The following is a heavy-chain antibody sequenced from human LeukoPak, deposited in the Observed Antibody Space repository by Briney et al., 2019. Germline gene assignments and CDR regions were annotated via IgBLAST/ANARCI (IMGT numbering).Heavy chain of an antibody. CDR2: IIPIFGTA. D-gene: IGHD6-13*01. Sequence: ASVKVSCKASGGTFSSYAISWVRQAPGQGLEWMGGIIPIFGTANYAQKFQGRVTITADKSTTTAYMELSSLRSEDTAVYYCARSSIIAAAGPYYFDYWGQGTLVTVSS. CDR3: ARSSIIAAAGPYYFDY. CDR1: GGTFSSYA. V-gene: IGHV1-69*06. J-gene: IGHJ4*02.